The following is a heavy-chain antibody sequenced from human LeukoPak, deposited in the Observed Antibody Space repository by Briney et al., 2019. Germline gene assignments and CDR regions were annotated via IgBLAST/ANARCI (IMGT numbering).Heavy chain of an antibody. J-gene: IGHJ4*02. V-gene: IGHV3-48*03. CDR3: ARVSSGWYYFDY. D-gene: IGHD6-19*01. CDR1: GFTFSSYE. CDR2: ISSSGSTI. Sequence: PGGSLRLSCAASGFTFSSYEMNWVRQAPGKGLEWVSYISSSGSTIYYADSVKGRFTISMDNAKNSLYLQMNSLRAEDTAVYYCARVSSGWYYFDYWGQGTLVTVSS.